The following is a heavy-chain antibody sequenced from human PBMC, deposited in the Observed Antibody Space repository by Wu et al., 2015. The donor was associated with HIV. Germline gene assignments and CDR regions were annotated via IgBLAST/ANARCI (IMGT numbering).Heavy chain of an antibody. Sequence: QVQLVQSGAEVKKPGSSVKVSCKASGGTFSSYAISWVRQAPGQGLEWMGRIIPIFGTANYAQKFQGRVTITADESTSTAYMELSSLRSEDTAVYYCARGERGYSGYDPQFVYGMDVWGQGTTVTVSS. CDR3: ARGERGYSGYDPQFVYGMDV. D-gene: IGHD5-12*01. CDR1: GGTFSSYA. V-gene: IGHV1-69*13. CDR2: IIPIFGTA. J-gene: IGHJ6*02.